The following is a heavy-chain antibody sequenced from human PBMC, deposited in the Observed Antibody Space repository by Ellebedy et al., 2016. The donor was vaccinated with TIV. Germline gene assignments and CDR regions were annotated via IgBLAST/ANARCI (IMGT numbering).Heavy chain of an antibody. CDR3: AREISIAAAGTYYYYYYGMDV. Sequence: GGSLRLSCAASGFTFSDHYMDWVRQAPGKGLEWVGRTRNKANSYTTEYAASVKGRFTISRDDSKNSLYLQMNSLKTEDTAVYYCAREISIAAAGTYYYYYYGMDVWGQGTTVTVSS. CDR1: GFTFSDHY. D-gene: IGHD6-13*01. CDR2: TRNKANSYTT. J-gene: IGHJ6*02. V-gene: IGHV3-72*01.